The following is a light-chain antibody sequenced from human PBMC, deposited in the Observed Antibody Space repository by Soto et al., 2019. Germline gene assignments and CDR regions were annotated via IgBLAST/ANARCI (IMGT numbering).Light chain of an antibody. CDR3: QQDYSYPLT. CDR2: AAS. V-gene: IGKV1-6*01. CDR1: QGISDD. J-gene: IGKJ4*01. Sequence: ANQMNQSPSSMSASVGDSVTITCRASQGISDDLGWYQQKPGKAPKLLIFAASTLERGVPSRFSGSGSGTDFTLTISSLQPDDFATYYCQQDYSYPLTFGGGTKVEIK.